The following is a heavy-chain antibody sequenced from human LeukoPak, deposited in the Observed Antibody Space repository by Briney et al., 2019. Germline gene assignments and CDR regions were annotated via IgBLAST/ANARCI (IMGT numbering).Heavy chain of an antibody. CDR3: ARVRGVGSNWYHFDY. CDR1: GGSISSYY. J-gene: IGHJ4*02. CDR2: IDYVGST. V-gene: IGHV4-59*08. Sequence: SETLSLTCTVSGGSISSYYWTWIRQPPGKGLEWIGYIDYVGSTNYNPSLKSRVTISVDTSKNQFSLKLSSVTAADTAVYYCARVRGVGSNWYHFDYWGQGTLVTVSS. D-gene: IGHD6-13*01.